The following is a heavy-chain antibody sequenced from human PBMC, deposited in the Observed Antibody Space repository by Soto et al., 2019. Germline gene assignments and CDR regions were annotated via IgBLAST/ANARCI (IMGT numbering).Heavy chain of an antibody. D-gene: IGHD2-15*01. V-gene: IGHV1-46*01. CDR3: ARDHNFGFILYAMDV. Sequence: ASVKVSFKASGYTFTSYSMHWVRQAPGQGLEWMGIINPSSGRTSYARNFQGRVTMTSDTSTSIVYMEMSSLKSEDTAVYYCARDHNFGFILYAMDVWGQGTTVTVSS. CDR2: INPSSGRT. J-gene: IGHJ6*02. CDR1: GYTFTSYS.